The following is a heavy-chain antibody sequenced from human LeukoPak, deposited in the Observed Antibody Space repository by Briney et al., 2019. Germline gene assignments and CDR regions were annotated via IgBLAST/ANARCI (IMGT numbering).Heavy chain of an antibody. J-gene: IGHJ4*02. V-gene: IGHV1-18*01. CDR3: ARELALDY. CDR2: ISAYNGNT. CDR1: VCTFARYG. Sequence: GASVKVSCKASVCTFARYGISWVRPAPGQGVEGMGWISAYNGNTNYAQKLQGRVTMTTDTSTSTAYMELRSLRSDDTAVYYCARELALDYWGQGTLVTVSS.